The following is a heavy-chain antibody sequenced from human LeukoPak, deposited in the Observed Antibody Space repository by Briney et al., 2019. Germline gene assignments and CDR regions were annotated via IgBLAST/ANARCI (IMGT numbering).Heavy chain of an antibody. J-gene: IGHJ4*02. V-gene: IGHV4-39*01. CDR1: GGSISSSSYY. D-gene: IGHD5-12*01. CDR2: IYYSGST. CDR3: AESDSGYFFDY. Sequence: SETLSLTCTVSGGSISSSSYYWGWIRQPPGKGLEWIGSIYYSGSTYYNPSLKSRVTISVDTSKNQFSLKLSSVTAADTAVYYCAESDSGYFFDYWGQGTLVTVSS.